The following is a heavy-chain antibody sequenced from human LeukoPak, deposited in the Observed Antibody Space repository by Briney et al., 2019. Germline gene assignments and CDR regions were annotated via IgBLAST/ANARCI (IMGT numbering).Heavy chain of an antibody. V-gene: IGHV4-59*12. CDR2: IYYSGST. CDR1: GGSISSYY. CDR3: ARARQRGLPD. Sequence: PSETLSLTCTVSGGSISSYYWSWIRQPPGKGLEWIGYIYYSGSTNYNPSLKSRVTISVDTSKNQFSLKLSSVAAADTAVYYCARARQRGLPDWGQGTLVTVSS. J-gene: IGHJ4*02.